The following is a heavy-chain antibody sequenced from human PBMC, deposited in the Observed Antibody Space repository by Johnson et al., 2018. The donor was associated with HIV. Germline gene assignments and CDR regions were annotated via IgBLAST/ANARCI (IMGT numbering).Heavy chain of an antibody. D-gene: IGHD2-21*01. V-gene: IGHV3-30-3*01. J-gene: IGHJ3*02. Sequence: QVQLVESGGGVVQPGRSLRLSCAVSGFTVSSYAMHWVRQAPGKGLEWVAVISYDGSNKYYADSVKGRFTISRDNSKNTLYLQMNSLRAEDTAVYYCARDAILSPGAFDIWGQGTMVTVSS. CDR2: ISYDGSNK. CDR3: ARDAILSPGAFDI. CDR1: GFTVSSYA.